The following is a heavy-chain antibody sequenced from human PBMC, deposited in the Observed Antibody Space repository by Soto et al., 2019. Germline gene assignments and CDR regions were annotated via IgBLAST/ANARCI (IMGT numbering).Heavy chain of an antibody. D-gene: IGHD6-19*01. J-gene: IGHJ3*02. CDR3: ARTRAVAGNYAFDI. CDR2: ISSSGSTI. V-gene: IGHV3-48*03. CDR1: GFTFSSYE. Sequence: GGSLRLSCAASGFTFSSYEMNWVRQAPGKGLEWVSYISSSGSTIYYADSVKGRFTISRDNAKNSLYLQMNSLRAEDTAVYYCARTRAVAGNYAFDIWGQGTMVTGSS.